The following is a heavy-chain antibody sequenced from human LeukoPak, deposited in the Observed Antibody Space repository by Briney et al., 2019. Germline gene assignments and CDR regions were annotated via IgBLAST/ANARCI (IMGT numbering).Heavy chain of an antibody. V-gene: IGHV1-2*02. Sequence: GASVKVSCKASGYTFTGYYMHWVRQAPGQGLEWMGWINPNSGGTNYAQKFQGRVTMTRDTSISTAYMELSRLRPDDTAVYYCARGEAEVADAFDIWGQGTMVTVSS. CDR1: GYTFTGYY. CDR3: ARGEAEVADAFDI. D-gene: IGHD3-16*01. CDR2: INPNSGGT. J-gene: IGHJ3*02.